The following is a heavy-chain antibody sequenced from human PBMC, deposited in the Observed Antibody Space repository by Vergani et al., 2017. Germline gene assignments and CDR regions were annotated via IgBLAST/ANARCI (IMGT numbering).Heavy chain of an antibody. CDR3: AGEGVVTATQYYFDY. D-gene: IGHD2-21*02. CDR2: INSDGSST. V-gene: IGHV3-74*01. Sequence: EVQLVESGGGLVQPGGSLRLSCAASGFTFSSNWMHWVRQAPGKGLVWVSRINSDGSSTSYADSVKGRFTISRDNAKNTLYLQMNSLRAEDTAVYYCAGEGVVTATQYYFDYWGQGTLVTVSS. CDR1: GFTFSSNW. J-gene: IGHJ4*02.